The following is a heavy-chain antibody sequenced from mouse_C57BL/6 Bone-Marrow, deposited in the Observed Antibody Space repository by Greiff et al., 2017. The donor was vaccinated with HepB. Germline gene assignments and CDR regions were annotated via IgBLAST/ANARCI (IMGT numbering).Heavy chain of an antibody. Sequence: EVQLQQSGPELVKPGASVKIPCKASGYTFTDYNMDWVKQSHGKSLEWIGDIHPNNGGTIYNQKFKGKATLTVDKSSSTAYMELRSRTSEDTAVYYCARPNYSYYYAMDYWGQGTSVTVSS. D-gene: IGHD2-1*01. CDR2: IHPNNGGT. CDR3: ARPNYSYYYAMDY. J-gene: IGHJ4*01. CDR1: GYTFTDYN. V-gene: IGHV1-18*01.